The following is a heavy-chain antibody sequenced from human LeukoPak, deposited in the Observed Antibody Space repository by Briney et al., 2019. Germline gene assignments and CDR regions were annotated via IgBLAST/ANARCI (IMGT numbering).Heavy chain of an antibody. CDR3: ASGRGSYSPDY. CDR2: LSSSGNA. J-gene: IGHJ4*02. CDR1: GFSFSDHE. V-gene: IGHV3-48*03. D-gene: IGHD1-26*01. Sequence: QPGGSLRLSCAASGFSFSDHEMNWVRQAPGKGLEWISYLSSSGNAYYADSVKGRFTISRDNSKNSLYLQMTSLRADDTAVYYCASGRGSYSPDYWGQGTLVTVSS.